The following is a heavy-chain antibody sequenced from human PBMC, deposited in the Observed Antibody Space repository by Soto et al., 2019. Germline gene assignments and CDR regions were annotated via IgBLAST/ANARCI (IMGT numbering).Heavy chain of an antibody. CDR3: VKDGASGSYPPYYYFGMDV. CDR2: ISGSGGNA. V-gene: IGHV3-23*01. Sequence: EVQLLESGGGLEQPGGSLRLSCAASGFTFSSYAMSWVRQAPGKGLEWVSTISGSGGNAYYADSVKGRFSISRDNSKNTLGLQMNSLRADDTAVYYCVKDGASGSYPPYYYFGMDVWGQGTTVTVSS. D-gene: IGHD1-26*01. J-gene: IGHJ6*02. CDR1: GFTFSSYA.